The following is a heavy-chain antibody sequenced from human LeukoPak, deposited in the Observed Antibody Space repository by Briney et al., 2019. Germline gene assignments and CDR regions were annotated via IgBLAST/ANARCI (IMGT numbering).Heavy chain of an antibody. Sequence: SETLSLTCTVSGHSISSGYYWSWIRQSPGRGLEWIGSIYHSGYTYYNPSLKSRVTISVDTSKNQFSLTLNSVTATDTAVYYCAREGTVRWFDPWGQGTLVPVSS. V-gene: IGHV4-38-2*02. J-gene: IGHJ5*02. CDR3: AREGTVRWFDP. CDR2: IYHSGYT. D-gene: IGHD1-14*01. CDR1: GHSISSGYY.